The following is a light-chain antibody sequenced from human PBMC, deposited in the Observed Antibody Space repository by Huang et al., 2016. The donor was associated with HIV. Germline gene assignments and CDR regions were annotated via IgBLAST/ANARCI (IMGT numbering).Light chain of an antibody. CDR1: QSVSSN. J-gene: IGKJ1*01. Sequence: EIVMTQSQATLSVSPVERATLSCRAGQSVSSNLAWYQQKPGKDPMLLIYGASTRATGIPTRFSGSGSGTECTLTISSLQSEDFAVYYCQQYNNWPPWTCGQGTKVEIK. CDR3: QQYNNWPPWT. CDR2: GAS. V-gene: IGKV3-15*01.